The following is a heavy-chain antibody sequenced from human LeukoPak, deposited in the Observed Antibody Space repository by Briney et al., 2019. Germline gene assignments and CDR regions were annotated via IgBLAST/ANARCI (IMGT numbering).Heavy chain of an antibody. CDR1: GFTFSMYE. CDR2: IKQDGSEK. D-gene: IGHD3-16*01. Sequence: GGSLRLSCAASGFTFSMYEMNWVRQAPGKGLEWVANIKQDGSEKYYVDSVKGRFTISRDNAKNSQYLQMNSLRAEDTAVYYCARGAIWFDYWGQGTLVTVSS. V-gene: IGHV3-7*01. CDR3: ARGAIWFDY. J-gene: IGHJ4*02.